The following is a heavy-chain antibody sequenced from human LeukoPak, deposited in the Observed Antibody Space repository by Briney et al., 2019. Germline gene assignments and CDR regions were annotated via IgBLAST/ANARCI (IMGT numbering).Heavy chain of an antibody. D-gene: IGHD6-25*01. CDR3: AKDPKKGSGSTGYYYYMDV. Sequence: PGGXLXXXXXAXXFTFXTYAXXWVRQAPGKGLXXXXAISXXGGSTYYADSVKGRFTISRENSKNTLYLQMNSLRAEDTAVYYCAKDPKKGSGSTGYYYYMDVWGKGTTVTVSS. CDR1: XFTFXTYA. J-gene: IGHJ6*03. CDR2: ISXXGGST. V-gene: IGHV3-23*01.